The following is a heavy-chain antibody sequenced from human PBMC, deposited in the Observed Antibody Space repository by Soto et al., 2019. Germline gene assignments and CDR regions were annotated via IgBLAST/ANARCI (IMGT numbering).Heavy chain of an antibody. CDR3: ARVCRAYDDFWTDYYYYMDV. D-gene: IGHD3-3*01. CDR1: GFTFSSYS. Sequence: PGGSLRLSCAASGFTFSSYSMNWVRQAPGKGLEWVSSISSSSSYIYYADSVKGRFTISRDNAKSSLYLQMNSLRAEDTAVYYCARVCRAYDDFWTDYYYYMDVWGKGTTVTVSS. J-gene: IGHJ6*03. CDR2: ISSSSSYI. V-gene: IGHV3-21*01.